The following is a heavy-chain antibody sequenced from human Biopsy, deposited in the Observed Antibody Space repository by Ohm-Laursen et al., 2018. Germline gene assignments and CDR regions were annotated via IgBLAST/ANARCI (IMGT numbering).Heavy chain of an antibody. CDR1: GGSISNNNYY. Sequence: GTLSLTCPVSGGSISNNNYYWGRIRQPPGKGLEWIGHISYTGYTSYNASLKSRVTISVDTSRNHFSLRLSSLTAADTAVYYCARGSNDFGSLYFHRWGQGTLLTVSS. V-gene: IGHV4-61*03. D-gene: IGHD4-17*01. J-gene: IGHJ4*02. CDR2: ISYTGYT. CDR3: ARGSNDFGSLYFHR.